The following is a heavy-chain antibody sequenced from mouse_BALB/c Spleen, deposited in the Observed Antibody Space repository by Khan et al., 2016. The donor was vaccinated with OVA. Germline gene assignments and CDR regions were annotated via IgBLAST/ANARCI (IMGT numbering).Heavy chain of an antibody. V-gene: IGHV3-2*02. J-gene: IGHJ2*01. Sequence: EVQLQESGPGLVKPSQSLSLTCTVTGYSITNNYAWNWIRQFPGNKLEWMGYISYSGSTNYNPSLKSRISITRNTAKNQFFLQLNSVTTEDTATYYCARGNYYGYYCDYGGQGTTLTVSS. CDR3: ARGNYYGYYCDY. D-gene: IGHD1-1*01. CDR1: GYSITNNYA. CDR2: ISYSGST.